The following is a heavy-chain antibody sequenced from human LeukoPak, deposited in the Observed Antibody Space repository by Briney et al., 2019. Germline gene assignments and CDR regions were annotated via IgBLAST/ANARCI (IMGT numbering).Heavy chain of an antibody. CDR3: ARQQVAGNYYYYYGMDV. J-gene: IGHJ6*02. D-gene: IGHD2-15*01. CDR2: INPSGGST. V-gene: IGHV1-46*01. CDR1: GYTFTSYY. Sequence: GASVTVSCMASGYTFTSYYMHWVRQAPGQGLEWMGIINPSGGSTSYAQKFQGRVTMTRDTSTSTVYMELSSLRSEDTAVYYCARQQVAGNYYYYYGMDVWGQGTTVTVSS.